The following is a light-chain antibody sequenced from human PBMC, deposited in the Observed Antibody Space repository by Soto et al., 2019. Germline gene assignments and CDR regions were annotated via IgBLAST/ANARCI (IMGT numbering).Light chain of an antibody. V-gene: IGKV1-39*01. CDR3: QQSYRTPPYT. CDR2: AAS. CDR1: QSISIY. Sequence: DIQMTQSPSSLSASVGDRVTITCRASQSISIYLNWYHQRPGKAPKLLIYAASTLESGVPSRFSGNGSGTDFTLTISSLQPEDFATYYCQQSYRTPPYTFGQGTKVDIK. J-gene: IGKJ2*01.